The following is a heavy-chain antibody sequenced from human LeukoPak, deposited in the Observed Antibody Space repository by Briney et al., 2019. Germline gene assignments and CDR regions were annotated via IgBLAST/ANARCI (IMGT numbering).Heavy chain of an antibody. CDR2: ISSNGGST. CDR1: GFTFSRYA. Sequence: PGGSLRLSCSASGFTFSRYAMHWVRQAPGKGLEYVSAISSNGGSTYYADSVKGRFTISRDNSRNTLHLQMSSLRVEDTAVYYCVKGSSSGSYFDYWGQGTLVTVSS. D-gene: IGHD3-10*01. V-gene: IGHV3-64D*06. J-gene: IGHJ4*02. CDR3: VKGSSSGSYFDY.